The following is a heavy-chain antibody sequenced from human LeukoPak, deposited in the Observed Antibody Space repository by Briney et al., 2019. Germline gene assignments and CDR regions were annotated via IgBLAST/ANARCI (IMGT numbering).Heavy chain of an antibody. CDR2: IIPIFGTA. V-gene: IGHV1-69*06. CDR3: ARRYSSSSNPSNWFDP. D-gene: IGHD6-6*01. Sequence: ASVKVSCKASGGTFSSYAISWVRQAPGQGLEWMGGIIPIFGTANYAQKFQGRVTITADKSTSTAYMELSSLRSEDTAVYYCARRYSSSSNPSNWFDPWGQGTLVIVSS. CDR1: GGTFSSYA. J-gene: IGHJ5*02.